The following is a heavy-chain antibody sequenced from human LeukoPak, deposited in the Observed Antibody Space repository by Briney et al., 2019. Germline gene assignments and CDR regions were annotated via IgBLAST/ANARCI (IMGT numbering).Heavy chain of an antibody. Sequence: GGSLRLSCAASGFTFSTYGMHWVRQAPGKGLERVAFIRYDGSIKYYADSVKGRFTISRDSSKNTLYLQMNSLRAEDTAVYYCAKDKYSPFDYWGQGTLVTVSS. CDR2: IRYDGSIK. V-gene: IGHV3-30*02. CDR3: AKDKYSPFDY. CDR1: GFTFSTYG. D-gene: IGHD5-18*01. J-gene: IGHJ4*02.